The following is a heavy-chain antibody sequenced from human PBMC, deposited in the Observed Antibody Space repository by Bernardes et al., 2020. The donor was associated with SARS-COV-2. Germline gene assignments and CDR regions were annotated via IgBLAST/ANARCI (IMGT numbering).Heavy chain of an antibody. D-gene: IGHD2-2*01. CDR3: ARGIVVVPAAKKNYYYYGMDV. J-gene: IGHJ6*02. V-gene: IGHV1-18*04. CDR1: GYTFTSYG. CDR2: ISAYSGNT. Sequence: ASVKVSCKASGYTFTSYGISWVRQAPGQGLEWMGWISAYSGNTNYAQKLQGRVTMTTDTSTSTAYMELRSLRSDDTAVYYCARGIVVVPAAKKNYYYYGMDVWGQGTTVTVSS.